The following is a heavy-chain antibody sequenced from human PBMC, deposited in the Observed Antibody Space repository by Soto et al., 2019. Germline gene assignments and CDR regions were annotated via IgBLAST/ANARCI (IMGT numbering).Heavy chain of an antibody. V-gene: IGHV1-69*02. D-gene: IGHD2-21*01. CDR3: AGGGAGDSLDYYYGVDV. Sequence: QVQLVQSGAEVKQPGSSVKVSCKASGGTFSTYIISWVRQAPGQGLEWMGRIIPILGITNYAQKFQGRVTLTANKSTSTACRELSSERSEDTAVYYCAGGGAGDSLDYYYGVDVWGQGTTVTVS. CDR2: IIPILGIT. CDR1: GGTFSTYI. J-gene: IGHJ6*02.